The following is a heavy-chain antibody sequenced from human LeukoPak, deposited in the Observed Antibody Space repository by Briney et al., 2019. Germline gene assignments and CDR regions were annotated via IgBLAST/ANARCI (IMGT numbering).Heavy chain of an antibody. V-gene: IGHV1-46*01. Sequence: GASVKVSRKASGFTFTSYYMHWVRQAPGQGLEWMGIINPSGGSTSYAQKFQGRVTMTRDMSTSTVYMELSSLRSEDTAVYYCARERRDYGDASSNDAFDIWGQGTMVTVSS. D-gene: IGHD4-17*01. CDR3: ARERRDYGDASSNDAFDI. CDR2: INPSGGST. CDR1: GFTFTSYY. J-gene: IGHJ3*02.